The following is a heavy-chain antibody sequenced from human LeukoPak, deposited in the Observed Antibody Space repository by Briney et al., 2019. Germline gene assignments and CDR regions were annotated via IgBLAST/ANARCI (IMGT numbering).Heavy chain of an antibody. CDR1: GFTFRPYT. V-gene: IGHV3-21*01. Sequence: GGSLSLSRAASGFTFRPYTMNWVRQAPGKALEGFSSIDSSSCYIYYADSVKGRFTISRDNAKNSLYLQMNSLRAEDTAVYYCAKVGLAGTSGYRAFDFWGQGTMVTVPS. D-gene: IGHD3-22*01. CDR2: IDSSSCYI. J-gene: IGHJ3*01. CDR3: AKVGLAGTSGYRAFDF.